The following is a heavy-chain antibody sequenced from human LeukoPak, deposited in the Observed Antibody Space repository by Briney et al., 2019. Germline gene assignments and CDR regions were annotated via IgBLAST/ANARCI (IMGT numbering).Heavy chain of an antibody. J-gene: IGHJ4*02. Sequence: GASVKVSCKASGGTFSSYAISWVRQAPGQGLEWMGGIIPIFGTANCAQKFQGRVTITADESTSTAYMELSSLRSEDTAVYYCARESGIEATYGYASYWGQGTLVTVSS. CDR2: IIPIFGTA. CDR1: GGTFSSYA. D-gene: IGHD5-18*01. V-gene: IGHV1-69*13. CDR3: ARESGIEATYGYASY.